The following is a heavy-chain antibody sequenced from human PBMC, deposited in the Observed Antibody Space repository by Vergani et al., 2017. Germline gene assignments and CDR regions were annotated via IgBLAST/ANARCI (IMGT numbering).Heavy chain of an antibody. Sequence: QVQLQESGPGLVKPPGTLSLTCAVSGDSFRSNKWWTWVRQSPGKTLEWIGEISHSGSTYYNPSLKGRVTLSLDTSKNQFSLRLSSVTAADTAVYYCAREPKSYCSGGSFFSVWGAFDIWGRGTTGTVSS. CDR2: ISHSGST. D-gene: IGHD2-15*01. CDR1: GDSFRSNKW. J-gene: IGHJ3*02. CDR3: AREPKSYCSGGSFFSVWGAFDI. V-gene: IGHV4-4*03.